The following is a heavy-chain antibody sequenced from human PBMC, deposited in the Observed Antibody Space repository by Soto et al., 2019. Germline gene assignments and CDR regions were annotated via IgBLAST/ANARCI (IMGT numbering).Heavy chain of an antibody. Sequence: PSETLSLTCAVSGASITSGGYFWAWFRQRPGEGLEWMGYIYHSGTTHYNPSLTGRIDISLDTSNNQFSLKVTSVTAADTAVYYCARMFSQYAWRKGYYFDDWGQGTLVTVSS. J-gene: IGHJ4*02. CDR3: ARMFSQYAWRKGYYFDD. V-gene: IGHV4-31*11. D-gene: IGHD3-10*02. CDR2: IYHSGTT. CDR1: GASITSGGYF.